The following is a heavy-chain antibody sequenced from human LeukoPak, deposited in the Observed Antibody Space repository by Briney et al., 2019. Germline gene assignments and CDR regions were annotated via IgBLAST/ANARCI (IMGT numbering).Heavy chain of an antibody. J-gene: IGHJ4*02. Sequence: SETPSLTCAVYGGSFSGYYWSWIRQPPGKGLEWIGEINHSGSTNYNPSLKSRVTISVDTSKNQFSLKLSSVTAADTAVYYCATYNPYYYDSSGYYYFDYWGQGTLVTVSS. V-gene: IGHV4-34*01. CDR1: GGSFSGYY. D-gene: IGHD3-22*01. CDR2: INHSGST. CDR3: ATYNPYYYDSSGYYYFDY.